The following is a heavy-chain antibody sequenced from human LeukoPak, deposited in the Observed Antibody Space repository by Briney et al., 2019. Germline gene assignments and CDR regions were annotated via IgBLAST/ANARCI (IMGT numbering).Heavy chain of an antibody. J-gene: IGHJ6*03. D-gene: IGHD6-6*01. Sequence: PRASVKVSCKASGYTFTGYYMHWVRQAPGQGLEWMGWINPNSGGTNYAQKFQGRVTMTRDTSISTAYMELSRLRSDDTAVYYCARAQGAARLYYYYYMDVWGKGTTVTVSS. CDR1: GYTFTGYY. V-gene: IGHV1-2*02. CDR2: INPNSGGT. CDR3: ARAQGAARLYYYYYMDV.